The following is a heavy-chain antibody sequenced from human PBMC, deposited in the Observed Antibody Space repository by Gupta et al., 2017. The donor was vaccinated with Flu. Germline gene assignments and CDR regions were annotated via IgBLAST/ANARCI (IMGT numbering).Heavy chain of an antibody. J-gene: IGHJ6*02. CDR3: AKDWKWNYNIYGMNV. V-gene: IGHV3-30*18. Sequence: QEQVVESGGGVVQPGRSLRLSCAASGFSFSNYGMHWVRQAPGKGLEWVTDISYDGSSKNYADSVKGRFTISRDNSKNTLYLQMNSLTTEDTAVYYCAKDWKWNYNIYGMNVWGQGTTVTASS. CDR1: GFSFSNYG. D-gene: IGHD3-9*01. CDR2: ISYDGSSK.